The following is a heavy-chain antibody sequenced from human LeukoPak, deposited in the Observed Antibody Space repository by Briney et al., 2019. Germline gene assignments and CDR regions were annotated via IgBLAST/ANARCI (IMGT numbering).Heavy chain of an antibody. V-gene: IGHV4-59*01. J-gene: IGHJ4*02. CDR1: GGSISTYY. D-gene: IGHD5-24*01. CDR2: IYSSGST. Sequence: SETLSLTCTVSGGSISTYYWSWIRQPPGKGLEWIGYIYSSGSTNYNPSLKSRVTISVDTSKNQFSLNLGSVTAADTAVYYCARTRRDGYNYFDYWGQGALVTVSS. CDR3: ARTRRDGYNYFDY.